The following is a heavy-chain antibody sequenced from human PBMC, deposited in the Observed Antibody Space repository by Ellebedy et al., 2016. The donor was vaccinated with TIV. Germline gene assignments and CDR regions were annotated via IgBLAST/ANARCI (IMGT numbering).Heavy chain of an antibody. CDR1: GGSVSSGSYY. CDR3: ARADPVPDY. CDR2: IYYSGST. V-gene: IGHV4-61*01. D-gene: IGHD3-10*01. Sequence: SETLSLXXTVSGGSVSSGSYYWSWIRQPPGKGLEWIGYIYYSGSTNYNPSLKSRVTISVDTSKNQFSLKLSSVTAADTAVYYCARADPVPDYWGQGTLVTVSS. J-gene: IGHJ4*02.